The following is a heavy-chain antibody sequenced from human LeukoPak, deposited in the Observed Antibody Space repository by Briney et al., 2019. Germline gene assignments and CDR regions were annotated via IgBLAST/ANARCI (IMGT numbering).Heavy chain of an antibody. D-gene: IGHD6-19*01. CDR3: ARSHRFIAVAGTPDAFDI. CDR2: IYPGDSDT. J-gene: IGHJ3*02. CDR1: GYSFTSYW. V-gene: IGHV5-51*01. Sequence: GESLKISCKGSGYSFTSYWIGWVRQMPGKGLEWMGIIYPGDSDTRYSPSFQGQVTISADKSISTAYLQWSSLKASDTAMYYCARSHRFIAVAGTPDAFDIWGQGTMVTVSS.